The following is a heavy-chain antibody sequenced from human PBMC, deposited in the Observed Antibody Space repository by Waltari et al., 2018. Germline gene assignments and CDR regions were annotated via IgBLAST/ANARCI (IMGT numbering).Heavy chain of an antibody. Sequence: QVQLQESGPGLVKPSETLSLTCTVSGGSMNTYYWTWIRQPPGKGLEYIGYTSDSGATNSTPSLNSRITISIDTSMNQFYLKVNSVTAAYTAVYYCARGDRAPSGYGTELDYWGQGTMVTVSS. V-gene: IGHV4-59*01. CDR3: ARGDRAPSGYGTELDY. D-gene: IGHD5-12*01. CDR2: TSDSGAT. J-gene: IGHJ4*02. CDR1: GGSMNTYY.